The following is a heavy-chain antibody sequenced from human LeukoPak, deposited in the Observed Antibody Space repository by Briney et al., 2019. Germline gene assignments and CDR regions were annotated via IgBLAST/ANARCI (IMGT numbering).Heavy chain of an antibody. D-gene: IGHD3-10*01. J-gene: IGHJ6*03. CDR3: ARTSRGFDENYYYYYMDV. CDR1: GGSISSYY. Sequence: SSETLSLTRTVSGGSISSYYWSWIRQPPGKGLEWIGYIYYSGSTNYNPSLKSRVTISVDTSKNQFSLKLSSVTAADTAVYYCARTSRGFDENYYYYYMDVWGKGTTVTVSS. V-gene: IGHV4-59*01. CDR2: IYYSGST.